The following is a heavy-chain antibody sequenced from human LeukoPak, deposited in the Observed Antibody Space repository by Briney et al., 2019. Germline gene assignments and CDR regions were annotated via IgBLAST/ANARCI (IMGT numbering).Heavy chain of an antibody. V-gene: IGHV1-69*04. D-gene: IGHD4-17*01. J-gene: IGHJ4*02. CDR3: ARLPTGDYGGLDY. CDR1: GGTFSSYA. Sequence: ASVKVSCKASGGTFSSYAISWVRQAPGQGLEWMGRIIPILGIANYAQKLQGRVTMTTDTSTSTAYMELRSLRSDDTAVYYCARLPTGDYGGLDYWGQGTLVTVSS. CDR2: IIPILGIA.